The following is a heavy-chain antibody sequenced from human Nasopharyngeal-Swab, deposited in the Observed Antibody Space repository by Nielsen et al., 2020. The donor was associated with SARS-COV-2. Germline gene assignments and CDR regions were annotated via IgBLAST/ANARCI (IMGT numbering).Heavy chain of an antibody. Sequence: SETLSLTCTVSGYSISSGYYWGWIRQPPGKGLEWIGSIYHSGSTYYNPSLKSRVTISVDTSKNQFSLKLSSVTAADTAVYYCARGMGGYNSKRRGMDVWGQGTTVTVSS. CDR3: ARGMGGYNSKRRGMDV. CDR2: IYHSGST. V-gene: IGHV4-38-2*02. CDR1: GYSISSGYY. J-gene: IGHJ6*02. D-gene: IGHD5-24*01.